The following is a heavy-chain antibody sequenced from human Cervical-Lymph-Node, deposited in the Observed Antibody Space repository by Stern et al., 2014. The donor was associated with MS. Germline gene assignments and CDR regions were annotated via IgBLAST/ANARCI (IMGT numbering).Heavy chain of an antibody. V-gene: IGHV3-30*03. Sequence: VQLVESGGGVVQPGRSLRLSCAASGFTFSRYAMHWIRQAPGKGLECVAVISFDGTNRNYADSVRCRFTISRDSSRNTLSLQMNSLRPEDTAVYYCVPGSGAFDSWGQGTLVTVSS. CDR2: ISFDGTNR. J-gene: IGHJ4*01. D-gene: IGHD3-10*01. CDR1: GFTFSRYA. CDR3: VPGSGAFDS.